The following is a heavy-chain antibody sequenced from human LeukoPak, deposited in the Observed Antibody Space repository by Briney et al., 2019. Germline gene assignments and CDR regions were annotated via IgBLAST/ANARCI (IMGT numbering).Heavy chain of an antibody. CDR3: ARDPYSGACGNPYYYYMDV. D-gene: IGHD1-26*01. J-gene: IGHJ6*03. V-gene: IGHV3-48*01. CDR2: ISSSSSTI. Sequence: PGGSLRLSSAASGFTFCSYKMNWGRRAPGKGLEGGSYISSSSSTIYYADSLKSRFTISRDKAKNSLYLQINRQTGEDTAVYYCARDPYSGACGNPYYYYMDVWGKGTTVTISS. CDR1: GFTFCSYK.